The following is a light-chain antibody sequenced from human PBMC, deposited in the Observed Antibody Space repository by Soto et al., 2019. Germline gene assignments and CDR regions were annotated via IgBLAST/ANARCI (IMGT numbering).Light chain of an antibody. J-gene: IGKJ1*01. CDR3: QQLSSYPRT. CDR2: AAS. CDR1: QGISSY. Sequence: SQLTQSPSSLSASVGDRVTITCRASQGISSYLAWYQQTPGKAPKLLIYAASTLQSGVPSRFIGSGSGADFTLTISSLQPDDFATYYCQQLSSYPRTFGQGTKVDIK. V-gene: IGKV1-9*01.